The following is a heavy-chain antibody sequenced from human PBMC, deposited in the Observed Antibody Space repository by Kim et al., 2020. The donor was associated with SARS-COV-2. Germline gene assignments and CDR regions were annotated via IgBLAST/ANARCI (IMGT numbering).Heavy chain of an antibody. V-gene: IGHV4-59*01. J-gene: IGHJ4*02. CDR1: GGSISSYY. Sequence: SETLSLTCTVSGGSISSYYWSWIRQPPGKGLEWIGYIYYSGSTNYNPSLKSRVTISVDTSKNQFSLKLSSVTAADTAVYYCARVSWDYGSGSYYPSYWGQGTLVTVSS. CDR2: IYYSGST. D-gene: IGHD3-10*01. CDR3: ARVSWDYGSGSYYPSY.